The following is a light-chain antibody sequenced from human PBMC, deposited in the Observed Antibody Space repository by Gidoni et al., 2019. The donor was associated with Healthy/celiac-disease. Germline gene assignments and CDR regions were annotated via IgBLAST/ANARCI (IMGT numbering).Light chain of an antibody. CDR2: QDS. CDR3: QAGESSPR. V-gene: IGLV3-1*01. J-gene: IGLJ2*01. Sequence: SYELTQPPSLSVSPGQTASITCSGDKLGDKYACWYQQKTGQSPVLVIYQDSKRPSGITERFSGSNTGNTATLTISGTQAMDEADDYCQAGESSPRFGGGTKLTVL. CDR1: KLGDKY.